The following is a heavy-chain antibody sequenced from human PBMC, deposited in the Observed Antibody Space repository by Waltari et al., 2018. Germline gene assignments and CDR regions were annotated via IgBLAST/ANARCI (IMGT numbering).Heavy chain of an antibody. V-gene: IGHV4-34*01. Sequence: VPRRLWGGGLLWAAEAVSFTCVDSGGAFSGYYWCWLRHHPGKGLEWLGEINHSGSTNGTPSLTSRVNRPVATSKNQFTLKLSFVTAADTAVYYCARGYESSGYFRDDWGQGTLGTVSS. CDR3: ARGYESSGYFRDD. D-gene: IGHD3-22*01. J-gene: IGHJ4*02. CDR1: GGAFSGYY. CDR2: INHSGST.